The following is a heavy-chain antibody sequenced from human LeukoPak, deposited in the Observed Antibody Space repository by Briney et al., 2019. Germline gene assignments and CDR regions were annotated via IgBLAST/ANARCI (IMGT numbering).Heavy chain of an antibody. CDR1: GFTFSSYA. D-gene: IGHD3-22*01. V-gene: IGHV3-64*01. CDR2: ISSNGGST. CDR3: ARGTYYDGSGYYLFDY. Sequence: GGSLRLSCAASGFTFSSYAMHWVRQAPGKGLEYVSTISSNGGSTYYVNSVKGRFTISRDNSKNTLFLQMGSLRAEDMAVYYCARGTYYDGSGYYLFDYWGQGTLVTVSS. J-gene: IGHJ4*02.